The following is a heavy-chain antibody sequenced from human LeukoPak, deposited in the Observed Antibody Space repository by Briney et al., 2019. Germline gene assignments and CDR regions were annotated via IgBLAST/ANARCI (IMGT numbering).Heavy chain of an antibody. CDR2: ISSSSSTI. Sequence: EGSLRLSCAASGFTFSSYSMNWVRQAPGKGLEWVSYISSSSSTIYYADSVKGRFTISRDNAKNSLYLQMNSLRAEDTAVYYCARDQGYGSGSYFGYWGQGTLVTVSS. D-gene: IGHD3-10*01. V-gene: IGHV3-48*04. CDR3: ARDQGYGSGSYFGY. CDR1: GFTFSSYS. J-gene: IGHJ4*02.